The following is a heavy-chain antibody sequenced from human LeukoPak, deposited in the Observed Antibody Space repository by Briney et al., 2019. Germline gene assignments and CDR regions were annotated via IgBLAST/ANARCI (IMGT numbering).Heavy chain of an antibody. CDR1: GGAFSSYA. CDR3: ARERIFYGSGSYGLAGLFDY. CDR2: IIPIFGTA. J-gene: IGHJ4*02. V-gene: IGHV1-69*05. Sequence: ASVKVSCKASGGAFSSYAIRWVREAPGQGLEWMAGIIPIFGTANYAQKFQGRVTITTDESTSTAYMELSSLRSEDTAVYYCARERIFYGSGSYGLAGLFDYWGQGTLVTVSS. D-gene: IGHD3-10*01.